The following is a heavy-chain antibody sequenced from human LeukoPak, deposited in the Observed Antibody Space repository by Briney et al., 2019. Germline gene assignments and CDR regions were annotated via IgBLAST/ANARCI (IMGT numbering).Heavy chain of an antibody. Sequence: SETLSLTCTVSGGSISSSSYFWSWIRQPPGKGLEWIGYIYYSGSTNYNPSLKSRVTISVDTSKKQFSLKLSSVTAADTAVHYCAREFYSYHAFDIWGQGTMVTVSS. CDR1: GGSISSSSYF. J-gene: IGHJ3*02. CDR3: AREFYSYHAFDI. CDR2: IYYSGST. D-gene: IGHD4-11*01. V-gene: IGHV4-61*01.